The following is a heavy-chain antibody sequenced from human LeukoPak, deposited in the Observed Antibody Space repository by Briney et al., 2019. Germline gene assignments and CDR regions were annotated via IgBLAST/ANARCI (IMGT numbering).Heavy chain of an antibody. V-gene: IGHV3-30*18. CDR1: GFTFSSYG. Sequence: GRSLRLSCAASGFTFSSYGMHWVRQAPGKGLEWVAVISYDGSNKYYADSVKGRITISRDNSKNTLYLQMNSLRAEGTAVYYCAKQAGDWGQGTLVTVSS. CDR2: ISYDGSNK. CDR3: AKQAGD. J-gene: IGHJ4*02.